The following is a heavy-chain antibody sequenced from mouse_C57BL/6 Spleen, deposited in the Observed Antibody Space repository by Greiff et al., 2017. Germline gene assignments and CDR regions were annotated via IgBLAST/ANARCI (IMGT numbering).Heavy chain of an antibody. J-gene: IGHJ1*03. CDR3: ARKGTVYWYFDV. V-gene: IGHV1-52*01. D-gene: IGHD3-3*01. CDR2: IDPSDSET. CDR1: GYTFTSYW. Sequence: VQLQQPGAELVRPGSSVKLSCKASGYTFTSYWMHWVKQRPIQGLEWIGNIDPSDSETHYNQKFKDKATLTVDKSSSTAYMQLSSLTSEDSAVYYCARKGTVYWYFDVWGTGTTVTVSS.